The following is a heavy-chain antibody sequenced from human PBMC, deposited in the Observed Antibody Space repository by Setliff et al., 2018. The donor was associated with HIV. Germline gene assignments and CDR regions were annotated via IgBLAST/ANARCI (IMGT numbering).Heavy chain of an antibody. V-gene: IGHV3-11*06. CDR3: ARSRAAGFDY. CDR2: ISSSSSYT. D-gene: IGHD6-13*01. Sequence: GSLRLSCAASGFTFSNAWMSWVRQAPGKGLEWVSYISSSSSYTNYADSVKGRFTISRDNAKNSLYLQMNSLRAEDTAVYYCARSRAAGFDYWGQGTLVTVSS. J-gene: IGHJ4*02. CDR1: GFTFSNAW.